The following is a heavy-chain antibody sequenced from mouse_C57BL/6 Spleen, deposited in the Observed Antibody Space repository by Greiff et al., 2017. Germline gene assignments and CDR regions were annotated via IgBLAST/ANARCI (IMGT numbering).Heavy chain of an antibody. CDR3: ARRDGYRGFAY. V-gene: IGHV1-69*01. CDR2: IDPSDSYT. Sequence: QVQLKQPGAELVMPGASVKLSCKASGYTFTSYWMHWVKQRPGQGLEWIGEIDPSDSYTNYNQKFKGKSTLTVDKSSSTAYMQLSSLTSEDSAVYYCARRDGYRGFAYWGQGTLVTVSA. CDR1: GYTFTSYW. J-gene: IGHJ3*01. D-gene: IGHD2-3*01.